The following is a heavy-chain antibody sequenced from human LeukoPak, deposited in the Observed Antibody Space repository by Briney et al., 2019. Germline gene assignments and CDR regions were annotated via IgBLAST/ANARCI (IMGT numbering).Heavy chain of an antibody. Sequence: PSQTLSLTCAISGDSFSSNSAAWNWIRQSPSRGLEWLARTYYRSKWYNEYAVSVKSRLSINPDTSKNQFSLHLNSVTPEDTAVYYCARSPSGNSFSGMDVWGQGTTVTVSS. CDR1: GDSFSSNSAA. CDR2: TYYRSKWYN. D-gene: IGHD4-23*01. CDR3: ARSPSGNSFSGMDV. V-gene: IGHV6-1*01. J-gene: IGHJ6*02.